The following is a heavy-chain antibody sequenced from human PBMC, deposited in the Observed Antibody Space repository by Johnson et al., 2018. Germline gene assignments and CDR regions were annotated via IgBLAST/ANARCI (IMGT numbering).Heavy chain of an antibody. CDR2: ISYDGSNK. J-gene: IGHJ1*01. Sequence: QVQLVQSGGGVVQPGRSLRLSCAASGFSFSSYGMHWVRQAPGKGLECVSVISYDGSNKYYGDSVKGRFTISRDNSRNTLYLQMNSLKTEDTAGYYCTSEGHWGQGTLVTVSS. CDR3: TSEGH. V-gene: IGHV3-30*03. CDR1: GFSFSSYG.